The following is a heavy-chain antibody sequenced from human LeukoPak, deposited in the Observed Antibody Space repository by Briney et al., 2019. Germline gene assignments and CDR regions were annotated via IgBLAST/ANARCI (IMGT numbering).Heavy chain of an antibody. CDR2: ISYSEST. CDR3: ARDHVKGLRVGSPYNWFDP. Sequence: SETLSLTCTVSGGSISSSSYYWRWIRQPPGKGLEWIGSISYSESTYYNPSLKSRVTISVDRSKNQFSLKLRSVTAADTAVYYCARDHVKGLRVGSPYNWFDPWGQGTLVTVSS. CDR1: GGSISSSSYY. D-gene: IGHD5-12*01. V-gene: IGHV4-39*07. J-gene: IGHJ5*02.